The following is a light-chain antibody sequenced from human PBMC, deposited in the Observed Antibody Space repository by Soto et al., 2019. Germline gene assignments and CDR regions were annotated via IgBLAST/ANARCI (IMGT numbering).Light chain of an antibody. CDR3: GSYAGITPDV. CDR1: SSDIGGYNY. CDR2: EVT. Sequence: QSVLTQPPSASGSPGQSVTISCTGTSSDIGGYNYVSWYQQHPGKAPKLIISEVTNRPSGVHDRFSGSKSGNTASLTVSGLQTEDEADYYCGSYAGITPDVFVTGSKV. V-gene: IGLV2-8*01. J-gene: IGLJ1*01.